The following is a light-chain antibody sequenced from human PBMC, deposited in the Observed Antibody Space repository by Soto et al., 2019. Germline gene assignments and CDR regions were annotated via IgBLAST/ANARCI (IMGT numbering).Light chain of an antibody. CDR3: QQYGNSPEIS. CDR1: QTINDNF. J-gene: IGKJ3*01. CDR2: GAS. Sequence: DIVLTQSPGTLSLSPGERATLSCRASQTINDNFLAWYQQKPGQSPRLLISGASIRDPGIPDRFSGSGSETDFTLTISRLEPEDFAFYYCQQYGNSPEISCGPLTKVDIK. V-gene: IGKV3-20*01.